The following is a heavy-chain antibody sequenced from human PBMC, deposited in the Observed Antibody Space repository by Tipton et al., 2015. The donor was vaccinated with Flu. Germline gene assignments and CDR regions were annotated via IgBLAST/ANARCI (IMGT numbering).Heavy chain of an antibody. J-gene: IGHJ4*02. CDR2: SYDSGST. V-gene: IGHV4-39*07. CDR1: GGSISSSSYY. CDR3: ARLPTQWLVLAVGAY. D-gene: IGHD6-19*01. Sequence: TLSLTCTVSGGSISSSSYYWGWIRQPPGKGLEWIGSSYDSGSTYYNPSVKSRVTISVDTSKNQFSLKMSSVNAADTAVYSCARLPTQWLVLAVGAYWGQGTLVTVSS.